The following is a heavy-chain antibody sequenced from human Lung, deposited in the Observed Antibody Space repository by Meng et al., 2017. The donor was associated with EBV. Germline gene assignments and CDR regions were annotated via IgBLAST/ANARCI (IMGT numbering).Heavy chain of an antibody. CDR1: GGSFSGYY. CDR3: ARVAGSFLGFDY. D-gene: IGHD6-13*01. V-gene: IGHV4-34*01. J-gene: IGHJ4*02. CDR2: IYYSGGT. Sequence: QVRLQQCGAGLLKPSWTLSLTCAVSGGSFSGYYWGWVRQPPGKGLEWIGYIYYSGGTYYHPSLKRLVSISVDTSNNQFSLKLSSVTAADTAVYYCARVAGSFLGFDYWGQGTLVTVSS.